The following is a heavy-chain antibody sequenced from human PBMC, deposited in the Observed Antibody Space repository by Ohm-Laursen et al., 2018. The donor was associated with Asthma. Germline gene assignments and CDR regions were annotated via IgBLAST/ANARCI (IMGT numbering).Heavy chain of an antibody. CDR1: GYTFTGYY. CDR3: ATPRGYGDYKYFQH. D-gene: IGHD4-17*01. J-gene: IGHJ1*01. V-gene: IGHV1-24*01. Sequence: SSVKVSCKASGYTFTGYYMHWVRQAPGKGLEWMGGFDPEDGETIYAQKFQGRVTMTEDTSTDTAYMELSSLRSEDTAVYYCATPRGYGDYKYFQHWGQGTLVTVSS. CDR2: FDPEDGET.